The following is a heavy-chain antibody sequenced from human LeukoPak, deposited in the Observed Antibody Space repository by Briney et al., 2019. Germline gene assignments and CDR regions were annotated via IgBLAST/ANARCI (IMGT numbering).Heavy chain of an antibody. D-gene: IGHD2-2*01. J-gene: IGHJ4*02. Sequence: SETLSLTCTVSGGSISSYYWSWIRQPAGKGLEWIGRIYTSGSTKDNPSLKCLVTMSVDTSKNQFSLKLSSVTAADTALCYCARDACSSTSCSRRGYYFDYWGQGTLVTVSS. V-gene: IGHV4-4*07. CDR2: IYTSGST. CDR3: ARDACSSTSCSRRGYYFDY. CDR1: GGSISSYY.